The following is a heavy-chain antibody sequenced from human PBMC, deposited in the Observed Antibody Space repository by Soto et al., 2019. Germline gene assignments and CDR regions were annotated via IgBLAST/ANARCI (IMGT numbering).Heavy chain of an antibody. D-gene: IGHD2-2*01. CDR1: GGTFSRNS. CDR2: IIPIFGIA. V-gene: IGHV1-69*08. J-gene: IGHJ6*02. CDR3: AREARARETGLVTAAIDGMDV. Sequence: QVQLVQSGAEVKKPGSSVKVSCKASGGTFSRNSITWVRQAPGHGLEWIGRIIPIFGIASYAQKFQGRVTITADESTSTAYMQLSSLRCDDTAVYCGAREARARETGLVTAAIDGMDVWGHGTTVTVSS.